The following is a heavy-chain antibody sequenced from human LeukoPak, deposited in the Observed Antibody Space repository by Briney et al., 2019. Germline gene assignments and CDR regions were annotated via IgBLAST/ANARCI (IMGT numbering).Heavy chain of an antibody. CDR1: GYTFTSYG. V-gene: IGHV1-18*01. CDR3: ARADSYSNYGYYYYYYDMDV. Sequence: GASVKVSRKASGYTFTSYGISWVRQAPGQGLEWVGWISAYNGNTNYAQKLQGRVTMTTDTSTSTAYMELRSLRSDDTAVYYCARADSYSNYGYYYYYYDMDVWGQGTTVTVSS. CDR2: ISAYNGNT. D-gene: IGHD4-4*01. J-gene: IGHJ6*02.